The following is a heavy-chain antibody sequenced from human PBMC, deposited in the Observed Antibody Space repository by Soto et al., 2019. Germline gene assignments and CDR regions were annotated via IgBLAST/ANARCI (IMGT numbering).Heavy chain of an antibody. CDR1: GFTFSSYG. CDR2: IWYDGSNK. D-gene: IGHD1-1*01. Sequence: GGSLRLSCAASGFTFSSYGMHWVRQAPGKGLEWVAVIWYDGSNKYYADSVKGRFTISRDNSKNTLYLQMNSLRAEDTAVYYCARDWRLRGTAPLFDYWGQGTLVTVSS. CDR3: ARDWRLRGTAPLFDY. V-gene: IGHV3-33*01. J-gene: IGHJ4*02.